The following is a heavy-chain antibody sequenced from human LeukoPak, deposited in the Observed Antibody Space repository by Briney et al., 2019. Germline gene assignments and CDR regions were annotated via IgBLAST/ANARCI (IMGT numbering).Heavy chain of an antibody. CDR1: GLAFGDYY. D-gene: IGHD2-15*01. J-gene: IGHJ5*02. V-gene: IGHV3-11*04. CDR3: ARAPPQDRTWFDP. Sequence: KPGGSLRLSCAASGLAFGDYYMTWIRQAPGKGLEWLSHISGSGNNIYYADSVKGRFTISRDNAKNSLYLQMNSLRADDTAIYYCARAPPQDRTWFDPWGQGTLVTVSS. CDR2: ISGSGNNI.